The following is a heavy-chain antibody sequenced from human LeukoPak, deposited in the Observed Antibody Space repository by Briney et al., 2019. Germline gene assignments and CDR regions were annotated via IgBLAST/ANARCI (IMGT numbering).Heavy chain of an antibody. Sequence: PGGSLRLSCTGSGFTFRLYAMIWVRQAPGKGVEWVSGISTTGADTDYADSVKGRFMVSRDNSENILYLQLNNLRADDTALYYCAKAYSRSLYGDVFEDWGQGTMVTASS. J-gene: IGHJ3*01. CDR2: ISTTGADT. V-gene: IGHV3-23*01. CDR1: GFTFRLYA. CDR3: AKAYSRSLYGDVFED. D-gene: IGHD6-13*01.